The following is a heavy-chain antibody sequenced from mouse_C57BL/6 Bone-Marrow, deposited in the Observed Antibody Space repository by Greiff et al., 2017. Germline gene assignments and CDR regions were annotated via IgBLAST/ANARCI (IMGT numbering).Heavy chain of an antibody. CDR3: AKKDYGIHYAIDY. Sequence: QVQLQQSGPGLVQPSQSLSITCTVSGFSLTSYGVHWVRQSPGKGLEWLGVIWSGGSTDYNAAFMSNLGITKDKSKSQVFFKINSLQAEDTAIYYCAKKDYGIHYAIDYWGQGTSLTVSS. CDR2: IWSGGST. CDR1: GFSLTSYG. V-gene: IGHV2-5*01. D-gene: IGHD2-1*01. J-gene: IGHJ4*01.